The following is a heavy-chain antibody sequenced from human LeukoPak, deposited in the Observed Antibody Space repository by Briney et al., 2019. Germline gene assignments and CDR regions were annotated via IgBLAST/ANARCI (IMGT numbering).Heavy chain of an antibody. CDR1: GFTFSNYA. V-gene: IGHV3-23*01. Sequence: GGSLGLSCAASGFTFSNYAMSWARQAPGKGLEWVSAIGISVGSTFYADSVKGRFTISRDNSKNTLSLQMNSLRAEDTAVYYCAKHLGFGPQGRYFDYWGQGTLVTVSS. CDR3: AKHLGFGPQGRYFDY. CDR2: IGISVGST. J-gene: IGHJ4*02. D-gene: IGHD3-10*01.